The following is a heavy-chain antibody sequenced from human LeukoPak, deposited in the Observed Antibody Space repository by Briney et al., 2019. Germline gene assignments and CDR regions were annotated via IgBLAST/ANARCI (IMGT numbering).Heavy chain of an antibody. CDR2: ISNNGGSS. J-gene: IGHJ4*02. Sequence: GGSLRLTCSASGFTFSAYAMYWVRQAPGKGLEYVSGISNNGGSSFYADSVKGRFTISRDNSKNTLYLQMSSLRAEDTAVYYCVKITSVTGGDCWGQGTRLTVSS. CDR3: VKITSVTGGDC. V-gene: IGHV3-64D*09. D-gene: IGHD1-1*01. CDR1: GFTFSAYA.